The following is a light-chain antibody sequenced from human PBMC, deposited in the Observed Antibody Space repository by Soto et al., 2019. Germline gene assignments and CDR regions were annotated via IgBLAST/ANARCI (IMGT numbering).Light chain of an antibody. CDR2: AAS. Sequence: DIQMTQSPSSLSASIGDRVTITCRASQRINSYLNWYQQKPGTAPKLLIYAASNLHSGVPSRFSGSGSGTDFTLTISSLQPEEFATYYCQQSYSGPPTFGPGTNVDIK. CDR3: QQSYSGPPT. CDR1: QRINSY. V-gene: IGKV1-39*01. J-gene: IGKJ3*01.